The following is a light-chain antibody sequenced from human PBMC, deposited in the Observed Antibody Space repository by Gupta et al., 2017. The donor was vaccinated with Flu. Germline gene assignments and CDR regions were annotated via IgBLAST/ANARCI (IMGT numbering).Light chain of an antibody. CDR1: QSLVHSNGRTY. CDR2: QSS. CDR3: MQDEHFPWT. J-gene: IGKJ1*01. V-gene: IGKV2-24*01. Sequence: DVVMTQTPISLPVTLGQPASVSCRSSQSLVHSNGRTYLSWLQQRPGQPPRLLIYQSSNRVSGVPDRFSGSGAGTDFTLKISRVEAEDAGVYYCMQDEHFPWTFGQGTRVEIK.